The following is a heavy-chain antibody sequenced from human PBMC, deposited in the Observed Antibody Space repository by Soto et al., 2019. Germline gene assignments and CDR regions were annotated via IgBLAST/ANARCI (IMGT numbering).Heavy chain of an antibody. Sequence: GGSLRLSCAASGFTFSSYWMSWVRQAPGKGLEWVANIKQDGSEKYYVDSVKGRFTISIDNAKNSLYLQMNSLRAEDTAVYYCARDSAPLGRAFDIWGQGTMVTVSS. CDR1: GFTFSSYW. CDR2: IKQDGSEK. D-gene: IGHD6-6*01. J-gene: IGHJ3*02. V-gene: IGHV3-7*01. CDR3: ARDSAPLGRAFDI.